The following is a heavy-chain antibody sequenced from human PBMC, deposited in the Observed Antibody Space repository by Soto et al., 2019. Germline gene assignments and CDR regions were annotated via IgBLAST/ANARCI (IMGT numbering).Heavy chain of an antibody. CDR3: ARDFGNYGDYLNYYYYGMDV. Sequence: PGGSLRLSCAASGFTFSSYAMHWVRQAPGKGLEWVAVISYDGSNKYYADSVKGRFTISRDNSKNTLYLQMNSLRAEDTAVYYCARDFGNYGDYLNYYYYGMDVWGQGTTVTVSS. CDR1: GFTFSSYA. J-gene: IGHJ6*01. V-gene: IGHV3-30-3*01. CDR2: ISYDGSNK. D-gene: IGHD4-17*01.